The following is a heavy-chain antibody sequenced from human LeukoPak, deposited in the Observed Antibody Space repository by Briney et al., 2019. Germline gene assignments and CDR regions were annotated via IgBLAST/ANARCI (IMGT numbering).Heavy chain of an antibody. Sequence: PGGSLRLSCAASGFTFSSYAMSWVRQAPGKGLEWVSGINWNGGSTGYADSVKGRFTISRDNAKNSLYLQMNSLRAEDTALYHCARNLRYFDWLLPDYWGQGTLVTVSS. J-gene: IGHJ4*02. CDR3: ARNLRYFDWLLPDY. D-gene: IGHD3-9*01. CDR2: INWNGGST. V-gene: IGHV3-20*01. CDR1: GFTFSSYA.